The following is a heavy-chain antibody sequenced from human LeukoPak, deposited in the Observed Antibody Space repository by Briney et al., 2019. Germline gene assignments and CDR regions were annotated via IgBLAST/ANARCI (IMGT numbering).Heavy chain of an antibody. V-gene: IGHV1-69*06. CDR1: GGTFSSYA. CDR2: IIPIFGTA. CDR3: ARHEYSSSWYPTYDAFDI. J-gene: IGHJ3*02. Sequence: SVKVPCKASGGTFSSYAISWVRQAPGQGLEWMGGIIPIFGTANYAQKFQGRVTITADKSTSTAYMELSSLRSEDTAVYYCARHEYSSSWYPTYDAFDIWGQGTMVTVSS. D-gene: IGHD6-13*01.